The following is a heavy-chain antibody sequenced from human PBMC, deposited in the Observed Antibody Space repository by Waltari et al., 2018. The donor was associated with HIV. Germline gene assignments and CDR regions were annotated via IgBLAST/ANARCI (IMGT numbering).Heavy chain of an antibody. CDR1: GFPVSSYW. J-gene: IGHJ3*01. D-gene: IGHD2-8*01. CDR3: TRGNGHAFDL. CDR2: INSDGSST. V-gene: IGHV3-74*01. Sequence: EVQLVESGGGSVQPGGSLRLSCAASGFPVSSYWMFWVRQVPGKGLVWVSRINSDGSSTTYADSGKGRFTISRDNAKNTLYLQMNSLRAEDTAMYYCTRGNGHAFDLWGQGTMVTVSS.